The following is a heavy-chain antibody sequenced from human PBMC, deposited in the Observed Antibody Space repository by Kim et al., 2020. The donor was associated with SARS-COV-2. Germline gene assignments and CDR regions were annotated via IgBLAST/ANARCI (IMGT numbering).Heavy chain of an antibody. D-gene: IGHD3-22*01. CDR2: IYYSGST. V-gene: IGHV4-39*07. J-gene: IGHJ6*02. Sequence: SETLSLTCTVSGGSISSSSYYWGWIRQPPGKGLEWIGSIYYSGSTYYNPSLKSRVTISVDTSKNQFSLKLSSVTAADTAVYYCARDATYYYDSSGYYYYYYGIDGWGQGTTVTVSS. CDR1: GGSISSSSYY. CDR3: ARDATYYYDSSGYYYYYYGIDG.